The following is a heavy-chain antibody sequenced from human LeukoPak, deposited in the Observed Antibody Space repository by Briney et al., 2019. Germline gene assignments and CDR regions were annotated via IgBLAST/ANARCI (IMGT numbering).Heavy chain of an antibody. Sequence: PSETLSLICTVSGGSITSYYWTGIRQPPGKGLEWIGYMYHSGTTSNNPSLKSRVTISVDTSKNQFSLKLRSVTAADTAVYYCARGLGWGATIFDYWGQGALVTVSS. CDR3: ARGLGWGATIFDY. D-gene: IGHD1-26*01. J-gene: IGHJ4*02. CDR1: GGSITSYY. V-gene: IGHV4-59*01. CDR2: MYHSGTT.